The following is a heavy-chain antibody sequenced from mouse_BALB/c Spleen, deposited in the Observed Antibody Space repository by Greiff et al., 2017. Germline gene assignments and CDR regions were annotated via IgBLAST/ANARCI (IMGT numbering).Heavy chain of an antibody. V-gene: IGHV2-9*02. Sequence: VKLMESGPGLVAPSQSLSITCTVSGFSLTSYGVHWVRQPPGKGLEWLGVIWAGGSTNYNSALMSRLSISKDNSKSQVFLKMNSLQTDDTAMYYCASLYDYDAWFAYWGQGTLVTVSA. D-gene: IGHD2-4*01. CDR3: ASLYDYDAWFAY. J-gene: IGHJ3*01. CDR1: GFSLTSYG. CDR2: IWAGGST.